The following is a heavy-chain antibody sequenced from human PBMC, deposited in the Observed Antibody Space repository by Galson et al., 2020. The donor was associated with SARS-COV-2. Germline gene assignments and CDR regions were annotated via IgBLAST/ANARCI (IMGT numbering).Heavy chain of an antibody. CDR1: GFTFSSYS. V-gene: IGHV3-21*01. D-gene: IGHD2-2*01. J-gene: IGHJ6*02. CDR3: ARLVDCSSTSCYGGYYYGMDV. Sequence: GGSLRLSCAASGFTFSSYSMNWVRQAPGKGLEWVSSISSSSSYIYYADSVKGRFTISRDNAKNSLYLQMNSLRAEDTAVYYCARLVDCSSTSCYGGYYYGMDVWGQGTTVTVSS. CDR2: ISSSSSYI.